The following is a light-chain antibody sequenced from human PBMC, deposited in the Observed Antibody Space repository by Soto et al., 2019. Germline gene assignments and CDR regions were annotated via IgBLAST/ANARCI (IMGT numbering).Light chain of an antibody. CDR1: QGISSY. CDR3: QQYNSFPWT. V-gene: IGKV1-8*01. Sequence: AIRMTQSPSSLSASTGDRVTITCRASQGISSYLAWYQQKPGKAPKLLIYAASTLQSGVPSRFSGSGSGAEFTLTIRNLQPDDFATYYCQQYNSFPWTFGLGTKVDIK. CDR2: AAS. J-gene: IGKJ1*01.